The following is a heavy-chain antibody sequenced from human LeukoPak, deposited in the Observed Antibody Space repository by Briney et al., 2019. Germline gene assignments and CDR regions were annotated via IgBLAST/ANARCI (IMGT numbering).Heavy chain of an antibody. V-gene: IGHV3-23*01. D-gene: IGHD2-21*02. CDR2: ISGSGGST. CDR3: AKEALAYCGGDCYSYYFDY. Sequence: PGGSLRLSCAASGFTFSSYGMHWVRQAPGKGLEWVSAISGSGGSTYYADSVKGRFTISRDYSKNTLYLQMNSLRAEDTAVYYCAKEALAYCGGDCYSYYFDYWGQGTLVTVSS. J-gene: IGHJ4*02. CDR1: GFTFSSYG.